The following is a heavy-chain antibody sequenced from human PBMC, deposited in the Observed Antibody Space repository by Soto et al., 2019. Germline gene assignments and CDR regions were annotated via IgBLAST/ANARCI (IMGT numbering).Heavy chain of an antibody. CDR1: GFTFSSYA. CDR2: ISTNGGST. V-gene: IGHV3-23*01. CDR3: ARDRRTPDY. Sequence: DVQLLESGGGLVQPGGSLRLSCAASGFTFSSYAMSWVRQAPGKGLEWVSSISTNGGSTYYADSVKGRFTISRDNSKNTLYLQMNSLRAEDTPVYYCARDRRTPDYWGQGTLVTVSS. J-gene: IGHJ4*02.